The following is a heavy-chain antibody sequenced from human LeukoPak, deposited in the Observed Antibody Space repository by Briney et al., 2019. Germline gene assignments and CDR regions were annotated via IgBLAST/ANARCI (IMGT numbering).Heavy chain of an antibody. D-gene: IGHD6-19*01. J-gene: IGHJ5*02. CDR2: ISSSGSTK. Sequence: GGSPRLSCAASGVTFRSYETSWGPPAPREGLGRVSYISSSGSTKYYADCVKGRFTISRNNAKNSLYLQMNSLRAEDTAVYYCARRGGGSCYTGDSSGWDACPFDRWGQGTLVTVSS. V-gene: IGHV3-48*03. CDR1: GVTFRSYE. CDR3: ARRGGGSCYTGDSSGWDACPFDR.